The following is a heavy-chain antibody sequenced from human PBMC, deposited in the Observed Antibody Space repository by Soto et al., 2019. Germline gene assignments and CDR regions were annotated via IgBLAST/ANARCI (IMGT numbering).Heavy chain of an antibody. CDR1: GVSITSYY. D-gene: IGHD1-20*01. J-gene: IGHJ4*02. CDR2: IYSSGST. Sequence: QVQLQESGPGLVKPSETLSLTCTVSGVSITSYYWSWIRQPAGKGLEWIGRIYSSGSTNYNPYLKSRVTMSLDTSKNQFSLKLSSVTAADTAVYYCACLYNWNGWSDYWGQGTLVTVSS. CDR3: ACLYNWNGWSDY. V-gene: IGHV4-4*07.